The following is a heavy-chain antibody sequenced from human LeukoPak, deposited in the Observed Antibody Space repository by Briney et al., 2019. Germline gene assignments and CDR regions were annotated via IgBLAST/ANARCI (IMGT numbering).Heavy chain of an antibody. V-gene: IGHV3-23*01. D-gene: IGHD1-26*01. CDR3: ALAYREDYFDY. CDR2: ISGSGGST. Sequence: PGGSLRLSCAASGFTFGSYAMSWVRQAPGKGLEWVSPISGSGGSTYYADSVKGRFTISRDNSKNTLYLQMNSLRAEDTAVYYCALAYREDYFDYWGQGTLVTVSS. J-gene: IGHJ4*02. CDR1: GFTFGSYA.